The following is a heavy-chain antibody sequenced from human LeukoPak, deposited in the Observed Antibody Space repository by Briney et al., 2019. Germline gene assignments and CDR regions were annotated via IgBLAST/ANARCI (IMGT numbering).Heavy chain of an antibody. CDR3: ARDPNQLPTYYFDY. V-gene: IGHV3-64*01. D-gene: IGHD2-2*01. Sequence: GGSLRLSCAASGFTFSSYAMHWVRQAPGKGLEYVSAISSNGGSTYYANSVKGRFTISRDNSKNTLYLQMGSLRAEDMAVYYCARDPNQLPTYYFDYWGQGTLVTVSS. CDR1: GFTFSSYA. J-gene: IGHJ4*02. CDR2: ISSNGGST.